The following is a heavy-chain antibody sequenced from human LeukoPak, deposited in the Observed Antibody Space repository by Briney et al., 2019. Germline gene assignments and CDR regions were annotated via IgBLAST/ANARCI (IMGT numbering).Heavy chain of an antibody. CDR1: GGTFSSYA. D-gene: IGHD1/OR15-1a*01. CDR2: IIPIFGIA. Sequence: SVKVSCKASGGTFSSYAISWVRQAPGQGLEWMGRIIPIFGIANYAQKFQGRVTITADKSTSTAYMELSSLRSEDTAVYYCARDQQYADSDYWGQGTLVTVSS. J-gene: IGHJ4*02. CDR3: ARDQQYADSDY. V-gene: IGHV1-69*04.